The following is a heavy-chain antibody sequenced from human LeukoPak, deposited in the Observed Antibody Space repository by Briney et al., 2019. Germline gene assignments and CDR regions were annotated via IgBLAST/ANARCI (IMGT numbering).Heavy chain of an antibody. CDR2: VDYTGSYTGTT. CDR3: VGEEYGTGSYYKSSQ. J-gene: IGHJ4*02. CDR1: DGSIRSDSFY. V-gene: IGHV4-39*01. D-gene: IGHD3-10*01. Sequence: KPLEPLSLTCRVSDGSIRSDSFYWGWIRQPPGKGLERLGSVDYTGSYTGTTYHNPSLESRVTVSVDTSKNLCSLRLTSVTAADTAVYYCVGEEYGTGSYYKSSQWGQGTLVTVSS.